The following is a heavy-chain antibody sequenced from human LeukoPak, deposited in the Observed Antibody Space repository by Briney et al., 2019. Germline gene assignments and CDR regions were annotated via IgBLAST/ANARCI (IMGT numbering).Heavy chain of an antibody. Sequence: PSETLSLTCTVSGGSISSYYWSWIRQPPGKGLEWIGYIYYSGSTNYNPSLKSRVSISVDTSKNQFSLKLSSVTAADTAVYYCARHGPGDYVDYWGQGTLVTVSS. CDR1: GGSISSYY. D-gene: IGHD2-8*02. J-gene: IGHJ4*02. CDR2: IYYSGST. CDR3: ARHGPGDYVDY. V-gene: IGHV4-59*08.